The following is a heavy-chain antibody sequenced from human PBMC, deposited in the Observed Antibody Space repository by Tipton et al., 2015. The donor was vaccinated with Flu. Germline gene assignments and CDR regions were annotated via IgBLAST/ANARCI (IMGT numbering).Heavy chain of an antibody. Sequence: TLSLTCSVSGYSIRSAYYWGWVRRPPGKGLEWIGTIFHSGTTYYNPSLKTRLTISVDTSKNQFSLRLSSVTAADTAVYYCAIHTGDSVRGLIDYWGQGTLVTVSS. V-gene: IGHV4-38-2*01. CDR1: GYSIRSAYY. D-gene: IGHD3-10*02. J-gene: IGHJ4*02. CDR2: IFHSGTT. CDR3: AIHTGDSVRGLIDY.